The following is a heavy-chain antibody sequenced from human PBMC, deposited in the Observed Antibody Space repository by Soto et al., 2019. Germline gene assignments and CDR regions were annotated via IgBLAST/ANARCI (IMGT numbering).Heavy chain of an antibody. CDR2: IYYSGST. CDR3: VRDGGDNWFDP. Sequence: SETLSLTCTVSGGSISSGDYYWSWIRQPPGKGLEGIGYIYYSGSTFYNPSLKNRVTISLDTSKIQFSLKLSSVTAADTAVYYCVRDGGDNWFDPWGQGTLVTVSS. V-gene: IGHV4-30-4*08. J-gene: IGHJ5*02. D-gene: IGHD3-16*01. CDR1: GGSISSGDYY.